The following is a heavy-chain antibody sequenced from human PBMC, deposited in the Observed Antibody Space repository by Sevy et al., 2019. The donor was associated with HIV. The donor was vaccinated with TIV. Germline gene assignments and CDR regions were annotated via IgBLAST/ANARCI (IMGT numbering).Heavy chain of an antibody. V-gene: IGHV3-11*01. CDR2: ISSSGSTI. CDR3: ARDSEIAAAAPYYFDY. CDR1: GFTFSDYY. D-gene: IGHD6-13*01. J-gene: IGHJ4*02. Sequence: GGSLRLSCAASGFTFSDYYMSWIRQAPGKGLEWVSYISSSGSTIYYADSVKGRFTISRDNAKNSLYLQMNSLRAEDTVVYYCARDSEIAAAAPYYFDYWGQGTLVTVSS.